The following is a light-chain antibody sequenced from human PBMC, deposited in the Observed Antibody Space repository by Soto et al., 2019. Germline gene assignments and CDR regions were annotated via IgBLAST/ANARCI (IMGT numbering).Light chain of an antibody. Sequence: QSALTQPASVSGSPGQSITISCTGTSSDVGGYNYVSWYQQHPGKAPKLMIYEVSNRPSGVSNRFSGSKSGSTASLTISGLQAEDEADYYCTSYTSRSTLVIFGGGNKLTVL. CDR2: EVS. V-gene: IGLV2-14*01. J-gene: IGLJ2*01. CDR3: TSYTSRSTLVI. CDR1: SSDVGGYNY.